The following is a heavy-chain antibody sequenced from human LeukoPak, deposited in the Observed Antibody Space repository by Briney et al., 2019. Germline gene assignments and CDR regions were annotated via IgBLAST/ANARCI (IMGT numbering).Heavy chain of an antibody. V-gene: IGHV3-23*01. D-gene: IGHD3-3*01. J-gene: IGHJ4*02. CDR3: AKRQRITLLGVNTDYFDY. CDR1: GFTFNNYA. CDR2: ISDSGAGT. Sequence: PGGSLRLSCAASGFTFNNYAMSWVRQAPGQGLEWVSSISDSGAGTYFADSEKGRFIISRGNSKITLYLQMSSLRADDTAVYYCAKRQRITLLGVNTDYFDYWGQGTLVTVSS.